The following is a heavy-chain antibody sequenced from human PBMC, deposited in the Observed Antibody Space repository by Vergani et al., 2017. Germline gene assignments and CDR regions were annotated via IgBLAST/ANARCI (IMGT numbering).Heavy chain of an antibody. J-gene: IGHJ6*02. V-gene: IGHV3-23*01. Sequence: EVQLLESGGGLVQPGGSLRLSCAASGFTFSSYAMSWVRQAPGKGLEWVSGISGSGGGTYYADSVKGRFTISRDNSKNTLYLQMNSLRAEDTAVYYCAKTGDFWSGYPSHYYYGMDVWGQGTTVTVSS. D-gene: IGHD3-3*01. CDR2: ISGSGGGT. CDR3: AKTGDFWSGYPSHYYYGMDV. CDR1: GFTFSSYA.